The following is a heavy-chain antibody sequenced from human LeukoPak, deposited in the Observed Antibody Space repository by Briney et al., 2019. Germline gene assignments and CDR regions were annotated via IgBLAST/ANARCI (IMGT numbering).Heavy chain of an antibody. D-gene: IGHD5-18*01. CDR2: ISAYNGNT. Sequence: ASVKVSCKASGYTFTSYGISWVRQAPGQGLEWMGWISAYNGNTNYAQKLQGRVTMTTDTSTSTAYMELRSLRSDDTAVYYCARGHRDTAMVPTPYYFDYWGQGTLVTVSS. J-gene: IGHJ4*02. CDR3: ARGHRDTAMVPTPYYFDY. V-gene: IGHV1-18*01. CDR1: GYTFTSYG.